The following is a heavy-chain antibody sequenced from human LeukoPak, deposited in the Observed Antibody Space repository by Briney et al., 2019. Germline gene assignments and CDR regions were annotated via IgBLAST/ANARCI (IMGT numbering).Heavy chain of an antibody. V-gene: IGHV4-34*01. Sequence: PSETLSLTSAVYGGSFSGYYWSWIRQPPGKGLEWIGEINHSGSTNYNPSLKSRVTISVDTSKNQFSLKLSSVTAADTAVYYCARGRRYCSSTSCCGYWFDYWGQGTLVTVSS. CDR1: GGSFSGYY. J-gene: IGHJ4*02. CDR3: ARGRRYCSSTSCCGYWFDY. D-gene: IGHD2-2*01. CDR2: INHSGST.